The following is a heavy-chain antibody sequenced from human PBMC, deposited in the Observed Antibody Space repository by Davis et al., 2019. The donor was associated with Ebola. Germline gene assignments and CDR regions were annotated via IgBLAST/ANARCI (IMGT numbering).Heavy chain of an antibody. CDR1: GYTFISYD. CDR3: AGVLWFRELLPIGY. Sequence: AASVQVSRMASGYTFISYDMYWVRQAPGQRLEWMGWINAGNGNTKYSQKFQGRVTITRDTSASTAYMELSSLRSEDTAMYYCAGVLWFRELLPIGYWGQGTLVTVSS. CDR2: INAGNGNT. V-gene: IGHV1-3*01. J-gene: IGHJ4*02. D-gene: IGHD3-10*01.